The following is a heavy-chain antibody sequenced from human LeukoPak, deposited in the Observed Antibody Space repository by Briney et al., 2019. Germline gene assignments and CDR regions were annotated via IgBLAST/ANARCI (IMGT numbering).Heavy chain of an antibody. D-gene: IGHD4-17*01. V-gene: IGHV4-38-2*02. CDR3: ASLYGDSPDPFDY. CDR2: IYHSGST. J-gene: IGHJ4*02. CDR1: GYSISSGSY. Sequence: PSETLSLTCTVSGYSISSGSYWGWIRQPPGKGLEWIGSIYHSGSTYYNPSLKSRVTISVDTSKNQFSLKLSSVTAADTAVYYCASLYGDSPDPFDYCGQGTLVTVSS.